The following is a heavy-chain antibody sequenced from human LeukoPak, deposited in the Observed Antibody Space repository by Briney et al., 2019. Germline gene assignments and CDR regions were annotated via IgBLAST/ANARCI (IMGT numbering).Heavy chain of an antibody. V-gene: IGHV1-46*01. CDR1: GYTFTSYY. D-gene: IGHD3-22*01. J-gene: IGHJ4*02. CDR2: INPGGGST. CDR3: ARVAKSTYAYDSSGDHYDY. Sequence: GASVTVSCVASGYTFTSYYMHWVRQAPGQGLEWMGIINPGGGSTSYAQKFQDRVTMTRGMYTSRVYMELSSLTSEDRAVYYCARVAKSTYAYDSSGDHYDYWGQGTLVTV.